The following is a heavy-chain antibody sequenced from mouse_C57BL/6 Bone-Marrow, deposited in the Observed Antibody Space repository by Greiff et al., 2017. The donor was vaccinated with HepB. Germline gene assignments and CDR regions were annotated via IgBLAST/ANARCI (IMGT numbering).Heavy chain of an antibody. D-gene: IGHD1-1*01. CDR3: ARGGSRGYFDY. CDR1: GYSFTGYF. CDR2: INPYNGDT. Sequence: EVKLQESGPELVKPGDSVKISCKASGYSFTGYFMNWVMQSHGKSLEWIGRINPYNGDTFYNQKFKGKATLTVDKSSSTAHMELRSLTSEDSAVYYCARGGSRGYFDYWGQGTTLTVSS. J-gene: IGHJ2*01. V-gene: IGHV1-20*01.